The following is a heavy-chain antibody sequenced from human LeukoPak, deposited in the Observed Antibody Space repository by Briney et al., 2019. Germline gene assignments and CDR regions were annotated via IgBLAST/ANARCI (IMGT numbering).Heavy chain of an antibody. CDR1: GYTFTSYA. CDR2: IIPIFGTA. V-gene: IGHV1-69*05. D-gene: IGHD3-3*01. Sequence: ASVKVSCKASGYTFTSYAISWVRQAPGQGLEWMGGIIPIFGTANYAQKFQGRVTITTDESTSTAYMELSSLRSEDTAVYYCATDTIFGVVIQAFDIWGQGTMVTVSS. CDR3: ATDTIFGVVIQAFDI. J-gene: IGHJ3*02.